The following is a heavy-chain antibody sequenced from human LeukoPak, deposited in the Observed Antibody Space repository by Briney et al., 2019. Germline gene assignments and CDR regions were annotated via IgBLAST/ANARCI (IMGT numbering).Heavy chain of an antibody. Sequence: GGSLRLSCAASGFTFSSYTMHWVRQAPGKGLEWVAVISYDGSSKYYADSVKGRFTISRDNSKNTLYLQMNSLRAEDTAMYYCAKDVTIFGVLIYYFDSWGQGTLVTVSS. CDR1: GFTFSSYT. V-gene: IGHV3-30-3*01. CDR2: ISYDGSSK. CDR3: AKDVTIFGVLIYYFDS. J-gene: IGHJ4*02. D-gene: IGHD3-3*01.